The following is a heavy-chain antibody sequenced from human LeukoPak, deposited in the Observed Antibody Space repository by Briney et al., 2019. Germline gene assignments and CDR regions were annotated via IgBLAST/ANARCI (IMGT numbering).Heavy chain of an antibody. CDR2: INPNTGGT. D-gene: IGHD1-26*01. Sequence: ASVKVSRKASGYTFTDYYFHWVRQVPGQGLECMGWINPNTGGTNYPQKFQGRVTMTRDTAISTAYMELTGLRSDDTAVYYCARDLGATTGAPWYYFDNWGQGTLVTVPS. V-gene: IGHV1-2*02. CDR1: GYTFTDYY. CDR3: ARDLGATTGAPWYYFDN. J-gene: IGHJ4*01.